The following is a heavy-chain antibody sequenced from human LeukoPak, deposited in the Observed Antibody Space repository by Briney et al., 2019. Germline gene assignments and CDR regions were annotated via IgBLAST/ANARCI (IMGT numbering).Heavy chain of an antibody. Sequence: SETLSLTCTVSGGSFSSYYWNWIRQPAGKGLEWIGRIYTSGSTNCNPSLKNRVTMSVDTSKNQFSLKPNSVTAADTAVYYCARAGDSTSPLDYWGQGTLVTVSS. CDR1: GGSFSSYY. V-gene: IGHV4-4*07. J-gene: IGHJ4*02. CDR3: ARAGDSTSPLDY. CDR2: IYTSGST. D-gene: IGHD6-13*01.